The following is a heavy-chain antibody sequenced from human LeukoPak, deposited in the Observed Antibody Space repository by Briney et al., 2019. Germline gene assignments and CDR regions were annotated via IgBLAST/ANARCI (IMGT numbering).Heavy chain of an antibody. Sequence: SETLSLTCTVSGGSISSGDYYWSWIRQPPGKGLEWIGYIYYSGSTYYNPSLKSRVTISVDTSKNQFSLKLSSVTAADTAVYYCARHGVEMATPGDFDYWGQGTLVPVSS. CDR2: IYYSGST. V-gene: IGHV4-30-4*08. J-gene: IGHJ4*02. D-gene: IGHD5-24*01. CDR1: GGSISSGDYY. CDR3: ARHGVEMATPGDFDY.